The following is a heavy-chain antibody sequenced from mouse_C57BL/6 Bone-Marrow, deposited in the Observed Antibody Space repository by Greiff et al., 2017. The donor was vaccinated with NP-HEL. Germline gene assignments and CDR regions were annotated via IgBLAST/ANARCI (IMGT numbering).Heavy chain of an antibody. D-gene: IGHD2-5*01. CDR3: ARDSNGVWFAY. Sequence: EVQLVESGGGLVKPGGSLKLSCAASGFTFSSYAMSWVRQTPEKRLEWVATISDGGSYTYYPDNVKGRFTIFRDNAKNNLYLQMSHLKSEDTTMYYCARDSNGVWFAYWGQGTLVTVSA. J-gene: IGHJ3*01. CDR2: ISDGGSYT. V-gene: IGHV5-4*01. CDR1: GFTFSSYA.